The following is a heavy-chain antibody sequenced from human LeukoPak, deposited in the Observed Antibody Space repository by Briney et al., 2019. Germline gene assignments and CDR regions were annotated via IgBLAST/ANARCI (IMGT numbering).Heavy chain of an antibody. CDR1: GFTFSNYG. CDR2: IWYDGSNK. D-gene: IGHD2/OR15-2a*01. CDR3: AREGPRGNSQFDY. J-gene: IGHJ4*02. V-gene: IGHV3-33*01. Sequence: GGYLRLSCSASGFTFSNYGMHWVRQAPGKGLEWGALIWYDGSNKYYTDSVKGRLTISRDNSKDTLFLQMNSLRVEDMAVYYCAREGPRGNSQFDYWGQGTLVTVSS.